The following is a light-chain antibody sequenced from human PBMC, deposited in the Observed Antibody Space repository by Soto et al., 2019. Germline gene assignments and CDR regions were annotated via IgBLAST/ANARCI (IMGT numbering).Light chain of an antibody. CDR1: QGIGKY. CDR3: QKYDSAPWT. Sequence: DIQMTQSPSSLSASVGDRVTITCRASQGIGKYLAWYQQKPGKVPGLLIYAASTLNSGVTSRFSGIGSGTDFTLPINSLQPEDVATYYCQKYDSAPWTFGQGTKVEIK. J-gene: IGKJ1*01. CDR2: AAS. V-gene: IGKV1-27*01.